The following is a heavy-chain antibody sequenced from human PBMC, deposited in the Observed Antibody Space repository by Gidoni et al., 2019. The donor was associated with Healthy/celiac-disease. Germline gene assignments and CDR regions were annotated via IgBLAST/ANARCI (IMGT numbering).Heavy chain of an antibody. CDR1: GFTFSSYS. D-gene: IGHD3-10*02. J-gene: IGHJ3*02. V-gene: IGHV3-21*01. CDR2: ISSSSSYI. Sequence: EVQLVESGGGLVKPGGSLRLSCAASGFTFSSYSMNWVRQAPGKGLEWVSSISSSSSYIYYADSVKGRFTISRDNAKNSLYLQMNSLRAEDTAVYYCARDLLVRQLRLGAFDIWGQGTMVTVSS. CDR3: ARDLLVRQLRLGAFDI.